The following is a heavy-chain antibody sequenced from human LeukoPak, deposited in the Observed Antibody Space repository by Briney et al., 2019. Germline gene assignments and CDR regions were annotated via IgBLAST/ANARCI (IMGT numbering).Heavy chain of an antibody. Sequence: ASVKVSCKASGYTFTGYYMHSVRPAPGQGRDWMGWINPNSGDTNYAKKVQGRVSMTRDASINTAYMELSRVRSDDTDVYYCARDADMSSDGLLSYFDYWGQGTLVTVSS. CDR1: GYTFTGYY. V-gene: IGHV1-2*02. J-gene: IGHJ4*02. CDR2: INPNSGDT. CDR3: ARDADMSSDGLLSYFDY. D-gene: IGHD5-18*01.